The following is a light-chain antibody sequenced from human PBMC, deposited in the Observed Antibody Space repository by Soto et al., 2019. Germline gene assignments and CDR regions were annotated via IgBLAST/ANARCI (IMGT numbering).Light chain of an antibody. J-gene: IGKJ3*01. Sequence: EIVLTQSPATLSLSPGERATLSCRASQSVSSHLAWYQQKPGQAPRLLIYGASSRATGIPDRFSGSGSGTDFTLTISRLEPEDFAVYYCQQYGRSPFTFGPGTKVDIK. CDR2: GAS. V-gene: IGKV3-20*01. CDR3: QQYGRSPFT. CDR1: QSVSSH.